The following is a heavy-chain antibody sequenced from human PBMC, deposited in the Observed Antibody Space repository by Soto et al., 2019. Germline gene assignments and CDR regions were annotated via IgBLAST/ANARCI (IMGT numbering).Heavy chain of an antibody. CDR2: ISSSSSYI. V-gene: IGHV3-21*01. Sequence: GGSLRLSCAASGFTFSSYSMNWVRQAPGKGLEWVSSISSSSSYIYYADSVKGRFTISRDNAKNSLYLQMNSLRAEDTAVYYCAREQVATITLPRGYYYYYMDVWGKGTTVTVSS. D-gene: IGHD5-12*01. J-gene: IGHJ6*03. CDR1: GFTFSSYS. CDR3: AREQVATITLPRGYYYYYMDV.